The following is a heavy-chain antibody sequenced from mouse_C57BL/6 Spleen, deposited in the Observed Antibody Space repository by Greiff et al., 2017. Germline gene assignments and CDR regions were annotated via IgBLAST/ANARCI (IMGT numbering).Heavy chain of an antibody. CDR3: TRGGYGSSRFAY. CDR2: ISSGGDYI. CDR1: GFTFSSYA. D-gene: IGHD1-1*01. V-gene: IGHV5-9-1*02. Sequence: EVHLVESGEGLVKPGGSLKLSCAASGFTFSSYAMSWVRQTPEKRLEWVAYISSGGDYIYYADTVKGRFTISRDNARNTLYLQMSSLKSEDTAMYYCTRGGYGSSRFAYWGQGTLVTVSA. J-gene: IGHJ3*01.